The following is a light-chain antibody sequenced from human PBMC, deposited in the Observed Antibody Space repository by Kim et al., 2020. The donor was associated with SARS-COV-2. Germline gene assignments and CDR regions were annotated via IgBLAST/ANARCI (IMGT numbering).Light chain of an antibody. V-gene: IGKV2-28*01. CDR3: MQVLQTPYT. Sequence: GPASISYSSSQSLQNSHGVHYLEWSLQKPWPSPQLVIYLGSNGAAGVPDRFSGSVSGTDFTLKISRVEAEDLGFYFCMQVLQTPYTFGQGTKLEI. CDR2: LGS. CDR1: QSLQNSHGVHY. J-gene: IGKJ2*01.